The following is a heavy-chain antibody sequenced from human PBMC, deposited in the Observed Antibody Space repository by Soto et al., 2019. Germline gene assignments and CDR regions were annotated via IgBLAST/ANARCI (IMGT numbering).Heavy chain of an antibody. D-gene: IGHD6-19*01. CDR3: AKGGRQWLVTSDFNY. CDR1: GFTFSDYA. V-gene: IGHV3-30*18. J-gene: IGHJ4*02. Sequence: VQLVESGGGVVQPGRSLRLSCAASGFTFSDYAMHWVRQAPGKGLEWVAVVSHDGRNTHYADSVKGRFTISRDSSKNTDSLEMPSRRAEDTAVYYCAKGGRQWLVTSDFNYWGQGALVTVSS. CDR2: VSHDGRNT.